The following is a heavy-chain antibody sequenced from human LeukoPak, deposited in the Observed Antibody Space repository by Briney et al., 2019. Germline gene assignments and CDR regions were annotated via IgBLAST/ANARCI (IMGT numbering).Heavy chain of an antibody. D-gene: IGHD6-19*01. J-gene: IGHJ4*02. Sequence: EGSLRLSCAASGFTFSSHAMHWVRQAPGKGLEWVAVISYDGNTKHLADSVKGRFTISRDNSKNTLYLQMNNLRNDDTAVFRCARDPQWQSLGYFDYWGQGTLVTVSS. CDR3: ARDPQWQSLGYFDY. CDR1: GFTFSSHA. V-gene: IGHV3-30-3*01. CDR2: ISYDGNTK.